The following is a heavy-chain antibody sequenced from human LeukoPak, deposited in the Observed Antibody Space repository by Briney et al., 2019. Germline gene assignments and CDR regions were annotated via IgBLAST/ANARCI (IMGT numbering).Heavy chain of an antibody. CDR3: ARQANCGGDCYSFDP. Sequence: GSLRLSCAASGFTFNTYSMNWVRQPPGKGLERIGSISHSGSTYYNPSLKSRVTISVDTSKNLFSLKLSSVTASDTAVYYCARQANCGGDCYSFDPWGQGTLVTVSS. V-gene: IGHV4-59*08. D-gene: IGHD2-21*01. CDR1: GFTFNTYS. CDR2: ISHSGST. J-gene: IGHJ5*02.